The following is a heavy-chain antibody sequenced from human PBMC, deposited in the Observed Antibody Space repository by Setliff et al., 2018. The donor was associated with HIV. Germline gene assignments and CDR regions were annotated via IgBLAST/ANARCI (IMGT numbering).Heavy chain of an antibody. CDR3: MGYYDTSGYWGSHFDH. CDR2: IKSKTDGGTT. J-gene: IGHJ4*02. CDR1: GFTFSNVW. Sequence: GGPGLSCAASGFTFSNVWMSWVRQAPGKGLEWVGRIKSKTDGGTTDYAAPVKGRFTISRDDSVNTLYLQMNSLKTEDTAVYFCMGYYDTSGYWGSHFDHWGQGTLVTVSS. D-gene: IGHD3-22*01. V-gene: IGHV3-15*01.